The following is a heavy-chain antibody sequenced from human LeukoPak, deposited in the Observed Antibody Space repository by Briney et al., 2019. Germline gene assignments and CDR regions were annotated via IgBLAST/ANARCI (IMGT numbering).Heavy chain of an antibody. V-gene: IGHV3-23*01. CDR3: AKAPRRIRGIIITPLYYFDY. D-gene: IGHD3-10*01. J-gene: IGHJ4*02. Sequence: GGSLRLSCAASGFTFSGYAMSWVRQAPGKGLEWVSGISDSGGSTYHADSVKGRFTISRDNSKNTLFLQMNSLRAEDTAVYYCAKAPRRIRGIIITPLYYFDYWGQGTLVTVSS. CDR1: GFTFSGYA. CDR2: ISDSGGST.